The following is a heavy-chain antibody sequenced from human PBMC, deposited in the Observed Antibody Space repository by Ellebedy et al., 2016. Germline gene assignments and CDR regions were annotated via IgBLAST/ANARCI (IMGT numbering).Heavy chain of an antibody. CDR1: GFTFSGHS. Sequence: GGSLRLSCAASGFTFSGHSMHWVRHLPGKGLQWAALISYDGRNGWYADSVKGRFTISRDNSKNTLYLQMNSLRAEDTAVYYCARGASLYGDYVFDYWGQGTLVTVSS. CDR3: ARGASLYGDYVFDY. V-gene: IGHV3-30-3*01. D-gene: IGHD4-17*01. J-gene: IGHJ4*02. CDR2: ISYDGRNG.